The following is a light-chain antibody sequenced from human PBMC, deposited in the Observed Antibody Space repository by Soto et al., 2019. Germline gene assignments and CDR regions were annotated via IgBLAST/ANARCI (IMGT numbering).Light chain of an antibody. Sequence: DIQMTQSPSTLSASVGDRVTIPCRASQSINSWLAWYQQKPGKAPQILIYDASSLESGVPSRFSGSGSGAEFTLTISSLQPEDFASYYCQQYNSYSTFGQGTKVDIK. J-gene: IGKJ1*01. V-gene: IGKV1-5*01. CDR3: QQYNSYST. CDR1: QSINSW. CDR2: DAS.